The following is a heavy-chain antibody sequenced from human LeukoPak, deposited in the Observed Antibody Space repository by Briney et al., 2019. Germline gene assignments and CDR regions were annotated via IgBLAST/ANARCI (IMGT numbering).Heavy chain of an antibody. J-gene: IGHJ6*02. CDR3: ARNWNGPLYYYGMDV. CDR1: GGTFSSYA. D-gene: IGHD1-1*01. CDR2: IIPIFGTA. V-gene: IGHV1-69*01. Sequence: SVKVSYKASGGTFSSYAISWVRQAPGQGLEWMGGIIPIFGTANYAQKFQGRVTITADESTSTAYMELSSLRSEDTAVYYCARNWNGPLYYYGMDVWGQGTTVTVSS.